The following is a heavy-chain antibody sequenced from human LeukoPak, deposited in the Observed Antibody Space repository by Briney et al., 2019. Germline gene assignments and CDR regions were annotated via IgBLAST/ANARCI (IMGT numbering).Heavy chain of an antibody. CDR1: GYTLTELS. CDR3: VTGSSERDYYDSGTYYLGDS. Sequence: EASVKVSCKVSGYTLTELSMHWVRQAPGKGFEWVGGFASQDGKTKAAQSFLDRVSLTEDTSLATAYMELRSLTSEDTAVYYCVTGSSERDYYDSGTYYLGDSWGQGTVVTVSS. J-gene: IGHJ4*02. D-gene: IGHD3-10*01. CDR2: FASQDGKT. V-gene: IGHV1-24*01.